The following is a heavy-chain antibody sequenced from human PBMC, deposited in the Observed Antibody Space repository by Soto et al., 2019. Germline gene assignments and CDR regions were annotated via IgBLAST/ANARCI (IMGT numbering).Heavy chain of an antibody. D-gene: IGHD6-13*01. Sequence: GGSLRLSCTASGFTFGDYAMSWFRQAPGKGLEWVGFIRSKAYGGTTEYAASVKGRFTISRDDSKSIAYLQMNSLKTEDTAVYYCTRGLSIAAAGTAYYYGMDVWGQGTTVTVSS. J-gene: IGHJ6*02. CDR1: GFTFGDYA. CDR2: IRSKAYGGTT. CDR3: TRGLSIAAAGTAYYYGMDV. V-gene: IGHV3-49*03.